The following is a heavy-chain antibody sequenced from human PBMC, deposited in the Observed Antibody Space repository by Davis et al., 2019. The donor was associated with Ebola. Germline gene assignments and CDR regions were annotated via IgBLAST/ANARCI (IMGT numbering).Heavy chain of an antibody. V-gene: IGHV4-59*01. CDR1: GGSFSGYY. D-gene: IGHD3-16*02. CDR2: IYYSGST. CDR3: ARSGGMITFGGVIALGYYYGMDV. Sequence: SETLSLTCAVYGGSFSGYYWSWIRQPPGKGLEWIGYIYYSGSTNYNPSLKSRVTISVDTSKNQFSLKLSSVTAADTAVYYCARSGGMITFGGVIALGYYYGMDVWGQGTTVTVSS. J-gene: IGHJ6*02.